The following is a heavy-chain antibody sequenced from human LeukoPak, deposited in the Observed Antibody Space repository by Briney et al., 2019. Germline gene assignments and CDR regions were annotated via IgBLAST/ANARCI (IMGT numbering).Heavy chain of an antibody. CDR2: ISSSSSYI. D-gene: IGHD3-10*01. CDR3: ARELGEAFDV. Sequence: TSGGPLRLSCAASGFTFSTYSMNWVRQAPGKGLEWVSSISSSSSYIYYADSVKGRFTISRDNAKNSLYLQMNNLRAEDTDVYYCARELGEAFDVWGQGTMVTVSS. V-gene: IGHV3-21*01. J-gene: IGHJ3*01. CDR1: GFTFSTYS.